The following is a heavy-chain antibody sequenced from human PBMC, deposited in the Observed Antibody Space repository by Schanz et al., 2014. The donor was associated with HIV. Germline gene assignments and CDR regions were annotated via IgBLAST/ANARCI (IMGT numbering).Heavy chain of an antibody. CDR3: ARGLGAPYYDFRSGYYKGVIYYGMDV. D-gene: IGHD3-3*01. CDR1: GFRFRSYW. Sequence: DVQLVESGGSLVQPGGSLRLSCTASGFRFRSYWMSWVRQAPGKGLEWVANIKEDGIEKYYADSVKGRLTISRDNAKNTLYLHMNSLRAEDTAVYYCARGLGAPYYDFRSGYYKGVIYYGMDVWGQGTTVTVSS. J-gene: IGHJ6*02. V-gene: IGHV3-7*01. CDR2: IKEDGIEK.